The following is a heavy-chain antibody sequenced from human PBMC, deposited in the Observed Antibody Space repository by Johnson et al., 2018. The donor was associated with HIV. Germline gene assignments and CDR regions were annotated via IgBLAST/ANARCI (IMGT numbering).Heavy chain of an antibody. V-gene: IGHV3-30*02. Sequence: QVQLVESGGDLVQPGGSLRLSCVASGFTFSRYAMNWVRQAPGKGLEWVAFIRYDGSNKYYADSVKGRFTISRDNSKNTLYLQMNSLRAEDTAVYYCAKEGNYNFWSGYHHDAFDIWGQGTMVTVSS. CDR3: AKEGNYNFWSGYHHDAFDI. CDR2: IRYDGSNK. CDR1: GFTFSRYA. J-gene: IGHJ3*02. D-gene: IGHD3-3*01.